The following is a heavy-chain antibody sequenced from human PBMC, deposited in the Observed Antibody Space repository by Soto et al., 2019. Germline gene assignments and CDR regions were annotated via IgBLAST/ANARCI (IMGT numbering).Heavy chain of an antibody. CDR3: ARWSRIAAAGIYYYYGMDV. J-gene: IGHJ6*02. V-gene: IGHV4-34*01. Sequence: SETLSLTCAVYGGSFSGYYWSWIRQPPGKGLEWIGEINHSGSTNYNPSLKSRVTISVDTSKNQFSLKLSSVTAADTAVYYCARWSRIAAAGIYYYYGMDVWGQGTTVTVSS. CDR1: GGSFSGYY. CDR2: INHSGST. D-gene: IGHD6-13*01.